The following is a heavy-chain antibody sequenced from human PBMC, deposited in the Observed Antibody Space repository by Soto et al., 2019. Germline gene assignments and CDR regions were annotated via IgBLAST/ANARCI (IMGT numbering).Heavy chain of an antibody. CDR3: ARGRPADY. Sequence: GGSLRLSCAASGFPFSRYSMNWVRQAPGKGLEWLSYISSSSDTIYLADSVRGRFTISRDSAKNSLYLQMNSLRDEDTAVYYCARGRPADYWGQGTLVTVSS. D-gene: IGHD6-6*01. CDR2: ISSSSDTI. CDR1: GFPFSRYS. J-gene: IGHJ4*02. V-gene: IGHV3-48*02.